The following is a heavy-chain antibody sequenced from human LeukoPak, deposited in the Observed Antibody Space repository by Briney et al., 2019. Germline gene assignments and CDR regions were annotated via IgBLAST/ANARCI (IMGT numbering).Heavy chain of an antibody. CDR3: ARDLEDIVVVVAATHASAFDI. J-gene: IGHJ3*02. CDR1: GFTFSSYA. Sequence: GTSLRLSCAASGFTFSSYATHWVRQAPGKGPEWVAVISSDGSKKYYADSVKGRFTISRDNAKNSLYLQMNSLRAEDTAVYYCARDLEDIVVVVAATHASAFDIWGQGTMVTVSS. CDR2: ISSDGSKK. V-gene: IGHV3-30*03. D-gene: IGHD2-15*01.